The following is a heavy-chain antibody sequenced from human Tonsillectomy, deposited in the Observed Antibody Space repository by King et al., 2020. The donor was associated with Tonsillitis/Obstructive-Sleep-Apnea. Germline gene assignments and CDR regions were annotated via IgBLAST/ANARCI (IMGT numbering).Heavy chain of an antibody. CDR3: ASQCSTSTHY. CDR1: GFTFSRYW. Sequence: VQLVESGGGLVQPGGSLRLSCAASGFTFSRYWMGWVRQAPGKGLEWVANIKEDGSEKHYVDSVEGRFTISRDNAKNSLHLQMNSLRAEDTAVYYCASQCSTSTHYWGQGTLVTVSS. J-gene: IGHJ4*02. V-gene: IGHV3-7*02. CDR2: IKEDGSEK. D-gene: IGHD2/OR15-2a*01.